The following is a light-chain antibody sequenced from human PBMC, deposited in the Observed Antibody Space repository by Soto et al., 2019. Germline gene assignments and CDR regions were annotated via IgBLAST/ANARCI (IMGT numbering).Light chain of an antibody. CDR2: DVS. J-gene: IGKJ3*01. Sequence: DIQMTQSPSTLSSSIGDRVTITCRASHSLNGRLAWYRQRPGHAPDLLIYDVSTLETGVPSRFSGTGSETEFTLTISGLQPDDIATYYRQQYHSYSTLGPGTNVDIK. CDR1: HSLNGR. CDR3: QQYHSYST. V-gene: IGKV1-5*01.